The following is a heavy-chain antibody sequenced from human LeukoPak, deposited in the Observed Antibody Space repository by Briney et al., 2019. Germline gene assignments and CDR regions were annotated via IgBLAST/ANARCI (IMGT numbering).Heavy chain of an antibody. V-gene: IGHV3-21*01. Sequence: NAGGSLRLSCAASGFDFSTYAINWVRQAPGKGLEWVSSISTTSTYIFYADSLKGRFTISRDNAKNSLYLQMNSLRAEDTAVYYCARYCSGGSCYGDAFDIWGQGTMVTVSS. CDR3: ARYCSGGSCYGDAFDI. J-gene: IGHJ3*02. D-gene: IGHD2-15*01. CDR1: GFDFSTYA. CDR2: ISTTSTYI.